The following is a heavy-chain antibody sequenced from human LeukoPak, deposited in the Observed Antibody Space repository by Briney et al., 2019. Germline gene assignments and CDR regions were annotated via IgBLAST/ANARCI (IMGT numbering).Heavy chain of an antibody. Sequence: SVKVSCKASGYTFTQKDINRVRQAPGQGLEWMGWMNPKNGNTGYAQKFQGRVTMTRDTSIDTAYMELNALTSDDTAAYYCGRGFYYYGLDVWGQGTTVIVS. CDR3: GRGFYYYGLDV. J-gene: IGHJ6*02. CDR2: MNPKNGNT. V-gene: IGHV1-8*01. CDR1: GYTFTQKD.